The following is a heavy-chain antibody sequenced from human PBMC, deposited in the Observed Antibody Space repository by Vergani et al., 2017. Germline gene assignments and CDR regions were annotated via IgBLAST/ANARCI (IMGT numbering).Heavy chain of an antibody. V-gene: IGHV3-23*01. CDR3: AKANPRNSGYDYLYYYHAMDV. Sequence: EVQLLESGGDLVQPGGSLRLPCAASGFPFNHYAINWVRQALGRGLEWVTGISGSGVSTYYAGSVKGRFTISRDSSKNTLYLQMNSLCAGDTAVYYCAKANPRNSGYDYLYYYHAMDVWGQGTTVTVSS. CDR1: GFPFNHYA. D-gene: IGHD5-12*01. CDR2: ISGSGVST. J-gene: IGHJ6*02.